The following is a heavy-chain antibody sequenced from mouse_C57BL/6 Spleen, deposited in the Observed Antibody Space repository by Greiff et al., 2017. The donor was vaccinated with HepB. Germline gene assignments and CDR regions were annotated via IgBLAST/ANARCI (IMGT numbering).Heavy chain of an antibody. Sequence: QVQLQQSGAELVRPGASVTLSCKASGYTFTDYEMHWVKQTPVHGLEWIGAIDPETGGTAYNQKFKGKAILTADKSSSTAYMELRSLTSEDSPVYYCTRGYDGYLFDYWGQGTTLTVSS. CDR2: IDPETGGT. J-gene: IGHJ2*01. CDR3: TRGYDGYLFDY. V-gene: IGHV1-15*01. D-gene: IGHD2-3*01. CDR1: GYTFTDYE.